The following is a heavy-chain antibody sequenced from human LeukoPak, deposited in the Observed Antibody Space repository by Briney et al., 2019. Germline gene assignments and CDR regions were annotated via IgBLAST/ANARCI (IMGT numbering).Heavy chain of an antibody. Sequence: GGSLRLSGAASGFTFSSYAMSWFRQAPGKGRKWVSAISGIGGSTYYADSVKGRFTISRDNSKNTLYLQMNSLRAEDTAVYYCAKDSSGGSYYLYYYYYGMDVWGQGTTVTVSS. J-gene: IGHJ6*02. CDR3: AKDSSGGSYYLYYYYYGMDV. V-gene: IGHV3-23*01. CDR1: GFTFSSYA. D-gene: IGHD1-26*01. CDR2: ISGIGGST.